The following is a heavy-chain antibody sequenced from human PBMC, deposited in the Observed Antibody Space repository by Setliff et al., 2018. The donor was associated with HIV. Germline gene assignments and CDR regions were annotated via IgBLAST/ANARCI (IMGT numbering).Heavy chain of an antibody. CDR1: DDSISGNY. Sequence: PSETLSLTCTVSDDSISGNYWSWIRQSAGKGLEWVGRIYTGGRTNYNPSLKGRVTMSVDTSKNTLYLQMNSVSAEDTAVYYCAKDQDIVVVTAIANWFDPWGQGTLVTVSS. CDR3: AKDQDIVVVTAIANWFDP. CDR2: IYTGGRT. V-gene: IGHV4-4*07. J-gene: IGHJ5*02. D-gene: IGHD2-21*02.